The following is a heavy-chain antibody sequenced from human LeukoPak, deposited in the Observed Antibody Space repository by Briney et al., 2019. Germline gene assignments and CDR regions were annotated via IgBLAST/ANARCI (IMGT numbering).Heavy chain of an antibody. V-gene: IGHV4-59*12. J-gene: IGHJ4*02. D-gene: IGHD6-13*01. Sequence: LETLSLTCTVSGGSISTYYWSWIRQPPGKGLEWIGNIYYTGSTIYNPSLESRVTMSVDTSENQLFLNLTSATAADTAVYYCARRRRYSSSWYRGFFDYWGQGTLVTVSS. CDR2: IYYTGST. CDR3: ARRRRYSSSWYRGFFDY. CDR1: GGSISTYY.